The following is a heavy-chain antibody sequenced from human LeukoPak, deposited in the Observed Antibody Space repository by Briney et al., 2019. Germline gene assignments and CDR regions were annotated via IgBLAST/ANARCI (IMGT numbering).Heavy chain of an antibody. V-gene: IGHV3-21*01. Sequence: KAGGSLRLSCVGSGFTFSRKSMNWVRHSPGKGLEWVASISSSSNCMYYEDSVKGRFTISRDDAKNSLYLQMNSLRADDTALYYCARDLSYSRDDAFDLWGQGTTVTVSS. D-gene: IGHD3-22*01. J-gene: IGHJ3*01. CDR1: GFTFSRKS. CDR2: ISSSSNCM. CDR3: ARDLSYSRDDAFDL.